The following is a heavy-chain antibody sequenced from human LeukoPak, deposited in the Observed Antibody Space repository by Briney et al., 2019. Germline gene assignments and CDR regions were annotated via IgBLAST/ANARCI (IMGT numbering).Heavy chain of an antibody. CDR3: ARLAFCTNAVCFSNYYYSMDV. J-gene: IGHJ6*03. D-gene: IGHD2-8*01. V-gene: IGHV5-51*01. CDR2: IYPDDSDT. Sequence: GESLKISCKGSGCSFTSYWIGWVRQIPGKGLEWMGIIYPDDSDTKYSPSFQCQVTISADKSISTAYLQWSSLKASDTAMYYCARLAFCTNAVCFSNYYYSMDVWGRGTTVTVSS. CDR1: GCSFTSYW.